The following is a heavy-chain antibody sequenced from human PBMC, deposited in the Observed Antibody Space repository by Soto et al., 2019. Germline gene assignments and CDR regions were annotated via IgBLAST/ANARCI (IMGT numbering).Heavy chain of an antibody. Sequence: SKDPRDTKTGRSRRWAQQSKKQGLEWMGWISAYNGNTNYAQKLQGRVTMTTDTSTSTAYMELRSLRSDDTAVYYCARDLPPAGMTLYYYGMDVWGQGTTVTVSS. CDR3: ARDLPPAGMTLYYYGMDV. CDR2: ISAYNGNT. J-gene: IGHJ6*02. D-gene: IGHD2-21*02. CDR1: RDTKTGRS. V-gene: IGHV1-18*01.